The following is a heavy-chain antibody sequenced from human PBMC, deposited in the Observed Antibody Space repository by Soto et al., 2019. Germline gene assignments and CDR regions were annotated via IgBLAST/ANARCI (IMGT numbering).Heavy chain of an antibody. Sequence: TLSLTCTVSGGSISSGGYYWTWIRQHPGKGLEWIGYIYKSGITYYNPSLKSRVSISMDTSKDQFSLKLGSVTAADTAVYYCARDRGCSGGTCFSDWFDPWGQGILVTVSS. CDR1: GGSISSGGYY. CDR2: IYKSGIT. J-gene: IGHJ5*02. CDR3: ARDRGCSGGTCFSDWFDP. V-gene: IGHV4-31*03. D-gene: IGHD2-15*01.